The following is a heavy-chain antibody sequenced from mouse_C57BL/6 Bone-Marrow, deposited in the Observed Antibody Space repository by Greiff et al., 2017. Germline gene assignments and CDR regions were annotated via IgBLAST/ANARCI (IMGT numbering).Heavy chain of an antibody. D-gene: IGHD2-4*01. CDR1: GFNIKDDY. Sequence: EVQLQQSGAELVRPGASVTLSCTASGFNIKDDYMHWVKPRPEQGLEWIGWIDPENGDTEYASKFQGKATITADTSSNTAYLQLSSLTSEDTAVYYCTTGDYGAMDYWGQGTSVTVSS. V-gene: IGHV14-4*01. CDR2: IDPENGDT. CDR3: TTGDYGAMDY. J-gene: IGHJ4*01.